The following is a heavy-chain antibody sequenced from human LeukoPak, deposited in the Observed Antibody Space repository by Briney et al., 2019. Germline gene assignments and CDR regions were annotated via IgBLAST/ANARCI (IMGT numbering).Heavy chain of an antibody. V-gene: IGHV4-61*08. CDR2: IHYTGST. Sequence: SETLSLTCTVSGGSISSGGYYWSWIRQHPGKGLEWVGYIHYTGSTRYRASLKSRVTMSVDTSKNQFALKLTSVTAADAAVYYCARSTVALATLWFDPWGQGTLVTVSS. CDR1: GGSISSGGYY. D-gene: IGHD2/OR15-2a*01. CDR3: ARSTVALATLWFDP. J-gene: IGHJ5*02.